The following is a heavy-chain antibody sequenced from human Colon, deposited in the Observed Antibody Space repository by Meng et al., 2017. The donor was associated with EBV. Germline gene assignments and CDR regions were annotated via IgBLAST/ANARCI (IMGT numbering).Heavy chain of an antibody. J-gene: IGHJ5*02. D-gene: IGHD3-10*01. V-gene: IGHV4-61*01. CDR1: GDSVATGRYY. CDR2: IYYIGGT. CDR3: ARVSGRSFDP. Sequence: QVQLQESGPGRVKPSETLSLTCTGSGDSVATGRYYWSWIRQPPGKGLEWIAYIYYIGGTNYNPSLKSRLTISLDTSKNQFSLSLRSVTAADTAVYYCARVSGRSFDPWGQGTLVTVSS.